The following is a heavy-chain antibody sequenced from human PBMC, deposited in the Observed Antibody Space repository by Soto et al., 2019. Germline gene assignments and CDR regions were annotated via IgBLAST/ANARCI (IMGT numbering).Heavy chain of an antibody. CDR3: APGNAGRILLAY. J-gene: IGHJ4*02. Sequence: SETLSLTCTFSVDSVSGGGYYCSWIRQHPYTGLEWIGHVYYSGSTYYNPSLKSRVSISLDTSNNQFSLWLTSVTAADSAVYYCAPGNAGRILLAYWGQGALVIVSS. CDR2: VYYSGST. CDR1: VDSVSGGGYY. V-gene: IGHV4-31*03. D-gene: IGHD1-26*01.